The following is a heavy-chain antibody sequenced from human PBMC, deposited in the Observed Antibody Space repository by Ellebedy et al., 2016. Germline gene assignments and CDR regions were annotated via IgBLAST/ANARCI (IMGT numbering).Heavy chain of an antibody. V-gene: IGHV3-23*01. J-gene: IGHJ4*02. CDR3: AKGTSHLTVYYADH. CDR1: GFTFSSYA. D-gene: IGHD7-27*01. Sequence: GESLKISCAASGFTFSSYAMSWVRQAPGKGLEWVSAISGSGVSTDYAKSVKGRFTISRDNSKNTPYLQMNTLRAEDTAVYYCAKGTSHLTVYYADHWGQGTLVTVSS. CDR2: ISGSGVST.